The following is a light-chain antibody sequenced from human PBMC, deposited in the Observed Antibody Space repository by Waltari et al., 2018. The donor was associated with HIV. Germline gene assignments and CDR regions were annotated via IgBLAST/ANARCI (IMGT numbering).Light chain of an antibody. CDR3: CSYAGSYTFV. CDR1: SRDGGGYNA. CDR2: DVT. Sequence: QSALTQPRSVSGSPGPSVAISCTGTSRDGGGYNAVSWYQQHPGKALKLMIYDVTKRPSGVPDRFSGSKSGNTASLTISGLQAEDEADYYCCSYAGSYTFVFGGGTKLTVL. V-gene: IGLV2-11*01. J-gene: IGLJ3*02.